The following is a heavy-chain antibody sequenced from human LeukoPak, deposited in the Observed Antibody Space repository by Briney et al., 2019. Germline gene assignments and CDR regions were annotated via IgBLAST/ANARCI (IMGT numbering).Heavy chain of an antibody. V-gene: IGHV1-46*01. CDR2: INPSGGST. D-gene: IGHD1-26*01. CDR1: GHTFTSYY. CDR3: ARWEGGSFARYYYGMDV. Sequence: ASVKVSCKASGHTFTSYYMHWVRQAPGQGLEWMGIINPSGGSTSYAQKFQGRVTMTRDTSTSTVYMELSSLRSEDTAVYYCARWEGGSFARYYYGMDVWGQGTTVTVSS. J-gene: IGHJ6*02.